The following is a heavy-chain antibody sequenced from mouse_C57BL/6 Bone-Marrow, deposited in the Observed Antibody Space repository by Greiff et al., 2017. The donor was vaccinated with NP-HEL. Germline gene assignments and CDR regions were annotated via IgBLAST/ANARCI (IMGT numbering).Heavy chain of an antibody. CDR3: ARRRITTVSFDV. J-gene: IGHJ1*03. Sequence: QVQLQQSGPELVKPGASVKISCKASGYAFSSSWMNWVKQRPGKGLEWIGRIYPGDGDTNYNGKFKGKATLTADKSSSTAYMQLSSLTSEDSAVYFCARRRITTVSFDVWGTGTTVTVSS. CDR2: IYPGDGDT. CDR1: GYAFSSSW. D-gene: IGHD1-1*01. V-gene: IGHV1-82*01.